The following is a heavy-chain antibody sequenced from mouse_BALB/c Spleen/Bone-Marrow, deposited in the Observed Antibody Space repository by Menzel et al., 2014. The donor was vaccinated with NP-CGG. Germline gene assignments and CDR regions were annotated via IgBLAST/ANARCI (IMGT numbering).Heavy chain of an antibody. V-gene: IGHV5-4*02. J-gene: IGHJ3*01. CDR3: ARAWDYDRKIWFVY. CDR2: ISDGGSYT. D-gene: IGHD2-4*01. Sequence: EVKLVESGGGLVKPGGSLKLSCAASGFTFSDYYTYWVRQTPEKRLEWVATISDGGSYTYYPDSVKGRFTISRDNAKNNLFLQMRSQKSKDKAMYYCARAWDYDRKIWFVYWGQGTLVTVSA. CDR1: GFTFSDYY.